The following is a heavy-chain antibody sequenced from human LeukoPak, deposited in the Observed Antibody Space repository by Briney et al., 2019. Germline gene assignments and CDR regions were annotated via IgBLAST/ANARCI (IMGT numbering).Heavy chain of an antibody. V-gene: IGHV3-30*19. D-gene: IGHD2-15*01. CDR3: ARDSSRYCSGGSCYGMDV. J-gene: IGHJ6*02. Sequence: GGSLRLSCAASGFTFSSYGMHWVRQAPGKGLEWVAVISYDGNNKYYADSVKGRFTISRDNSKNTLYLQMNSLRAEDTAVYYCARDSSRYCSGGSCYGMDVWGQGTTVTVSS. CDR2: ISYDGNNK. CDR1: GFTFSSYG.